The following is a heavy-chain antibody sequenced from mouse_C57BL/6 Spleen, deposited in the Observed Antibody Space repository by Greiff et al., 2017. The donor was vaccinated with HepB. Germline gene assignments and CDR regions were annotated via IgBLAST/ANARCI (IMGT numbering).Heavy chain of an antibody. CDR1: GYAFSSSW. V-gene: IGHV1-82*01. J-gene: IGHJ4*01. D-gene: IGHD2-5*01. CDR3: ARDKTSYYSNYEEAMDY. Sequence: VQLVESGPELVKPGASVKISCKASGYAFSSSWMNWVKQRPGKGLEWIGRIYPGDGDTNYNGKFKGKATLTADKSSSTAYMQLSSLTSEDSAVYFCARDKTSYYSNYEEAMDYWGQGTSVTVSS. CDR2: IYPGDGDT.